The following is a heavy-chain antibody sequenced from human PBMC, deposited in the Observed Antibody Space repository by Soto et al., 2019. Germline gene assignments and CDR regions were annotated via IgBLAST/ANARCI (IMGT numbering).Heavy chain of an antibody. CDR2: IYWDDSK. D-gene: IGHD1-26*01. Sequence: QITLKESGPTLVKPTQTLTLTCTFSGFSLTTDRVGVGWIRQPPGEALEWLAVIYWDDSKTYRPSLESRLTSTKDRSKNQVALTMTNMDSLDTATYYCAHAYGGRSLYWGQGTLVTVSS. V-gene: IGHV2-5*02. CDR1: GFSLTTDRVG. J-gene: IGHJ4*02. CDR3: AHAYGGRSLY.